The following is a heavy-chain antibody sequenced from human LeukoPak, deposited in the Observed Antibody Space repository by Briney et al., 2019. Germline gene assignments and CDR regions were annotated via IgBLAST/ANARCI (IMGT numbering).Heavy chain of an antibody. Sequence: PGGSLRLSCAASGFIFSNYNMNWVRQAPGKGLEWVSYITSISNAIYYADSVKGRFTISRDNAKNSLYLQMNSLRAEDTAVYYCARDPQYYYDSSGYCDYWGQGTLVTVSS. CDR2: ITSISNAI. J-gene: IGHJ4*02. D-gene: IGHD3-22*01. CDR3: ARDPQYYYDSSGYCDY. V-gene: IGHV3-48*04. CDR1: GFIFSNYN.